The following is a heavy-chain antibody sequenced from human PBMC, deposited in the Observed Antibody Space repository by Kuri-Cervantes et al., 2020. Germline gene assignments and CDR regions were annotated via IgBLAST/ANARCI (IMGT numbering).Heavy chain of an antibody. CDR3: ARGMHDYGGLNFDY. CDR2: ISGSGGST. CDR1: GFTFSSYA. D-gene: IGHD4-23*01. Sequence: GESLKISCAASGFTFSSYAMSWVRQAPGKGLEWVSAISGSGGSTYYADSVKGRFTISRDNSKNTLYLQMNSLRAEDTAVYYCARGMHDYGGLNFDYWGQGTLVTVSS. V-gene: IGHV3-23*01. J-gene: IGHJ4*02.